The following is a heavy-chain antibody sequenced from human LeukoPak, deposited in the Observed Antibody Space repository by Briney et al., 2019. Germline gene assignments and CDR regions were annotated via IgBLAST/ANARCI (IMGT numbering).Heavy chain of an antibody. CDR3: ARAGSRGYYDSSGYYDFDY. CDR2: IYYSGST. CDR1: GGSISSGGYS. D-gene: IGHD3-22*01. V-gene: IGHV4-61*08. Sequence: PSETLSLTCAVSGGSISSGGYSWSWIRQPPGKGLEWIGYIYYSGSTNYNPSLKSRVTISVDTSKNQFSLKLSSVTAADAAVYYCARAGSRGYYDSSGYYDFDYWGQGTLVTVSS. J-gene: IGHJ4*02.